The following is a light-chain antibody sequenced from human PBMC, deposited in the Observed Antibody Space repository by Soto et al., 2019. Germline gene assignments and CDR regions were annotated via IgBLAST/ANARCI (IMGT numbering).Light chain of an antibody. Sequence: EIGLTQTPGTLSLSPGERATLSCRSSQSVTSSHLAWYQQKPGQAPRLLIYGASTRATGIPDRFSGSGSDTDFSLTIRRLDPEDFAMYYCLLYFSPDRYTFGPGTNVQIK. J-gene: IGKJ2*01. CDR2: GAS. CDR1: QSVTSSH. V-gene: IGKV3-20*01. CDR3: LLYFSPDRYT.